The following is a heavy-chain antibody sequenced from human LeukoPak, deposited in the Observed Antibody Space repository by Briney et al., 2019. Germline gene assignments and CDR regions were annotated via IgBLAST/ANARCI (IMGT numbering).Heavy chain of an antibody. D-gene: IGHD4-17*01. Sequence: PGGSLRLSCAASGFTFSSYAMSWVRQAPGKGLEWVSRINSDGSSTSYADSVKGRFTTSRDNAKNTLYLQMNSLRAEDTAVYYCARGDYGDYVLEDCCYMDVWGKGTTVTISS. CDR3: ARGDYGDYVLEDCCYMDV. CDR1: GFTFSSYA. J-gene: IGHJ6*03. CDR2: INSDGSST. V-gene: IGHV3-74*01.